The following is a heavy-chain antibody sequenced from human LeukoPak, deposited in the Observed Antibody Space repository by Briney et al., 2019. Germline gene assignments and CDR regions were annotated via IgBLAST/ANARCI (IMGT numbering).Heavy chain of an antibody. CDR1: GGSISSSSYY. D-gene: IGHD3-9*01. V-gene: IGHV4-39*01. J-gene: IGHJ5*02. CDR3: ARHVPYYDILTGYYKSTWFDP. Sequence: SETLSLTCTVSGGSISSSSYYWGWIRQPPGKGLEWIGSIYYSGSTYYNPSLKSRVTISVDTSKNQFSLKLSSVPAADTAVYYCARHVPYYDILTGYYKSTWFDPWAREPWSPSPQ. CDR2: IYYSGST.